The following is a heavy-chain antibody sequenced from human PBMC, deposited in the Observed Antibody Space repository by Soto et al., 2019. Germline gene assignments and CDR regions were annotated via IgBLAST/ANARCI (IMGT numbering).Heavy chain of an antibody. CDR2: IYYSVST. CDR1: GGSISSGGYY. J-gene: IGHJ3*02. Sequence: TLSLTCAVSGGSISSGGYYWSWIRQHPGKGLAWIGYIYYSVSTYYNPSLKSRVTISVDTSKNQFSLKLSSVTAADTAVYYCARDRGSGSYLAFDIWGQGTMVTVSS. CDR3: ARDRGSGSYLAFDI. V-gene: IGHV4-31*11. D-gene: IGHD3-10*01.